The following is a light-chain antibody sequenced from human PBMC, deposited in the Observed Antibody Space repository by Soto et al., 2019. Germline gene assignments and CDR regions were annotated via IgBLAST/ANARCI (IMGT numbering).Light chain of an antibody. CDR3: SSYTSSSNPYV. V-gene: IGLV2-14*01. CDR2: EVS. J-gene: IGLJ1*01. Sequence: QSVLTHPASVCWSPGQSITIACTGTSSDVGGYNYVSWYQQHPGKAPKLMIYEVSNRPSGVSNRFSGSKSGNTASLTISGLQAEDEADYYCSSYTSSSNPYVFGTGTKVTVL. CDR1: SSDVGGYNY.